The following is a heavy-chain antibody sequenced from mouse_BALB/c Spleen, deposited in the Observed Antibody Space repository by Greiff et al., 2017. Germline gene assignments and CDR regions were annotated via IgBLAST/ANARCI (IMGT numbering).Heavy chain of an antibody. Sequence: EVKLMESGGGLVQPGGSLKISCAASGFTFSSYGMSWVRQTPDKRLELVATINSNGGSTYYPDSVKGRFTISRDNAKNTLYLQMSSLKSEDTAMYYCARDEGSSFAYWGQGTLVTVSA. J-gene: IGHJ3*01. D-gene: IGHD1-3*01. CDR1: GFTFSSYG. CDR3: ARDEGSSFAY. CDR2: INSNGGST. V-gene: IGHV5-6-3*01.